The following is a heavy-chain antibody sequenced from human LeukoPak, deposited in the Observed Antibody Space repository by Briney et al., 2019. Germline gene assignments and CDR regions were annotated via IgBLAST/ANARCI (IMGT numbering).Heavy chain of an antibody. Sequence: GGSLRLSCAASGFTFSSYAMSWVRQAPGKGLEWVSAISGSGGSTYYADSVKGRFTISRDNSKNTLYLQMNSLRAEDTAVYYCAKDYVLRFLEWKYNWFDPWGQGTLVTVSS. V-gene: IGHV3-23*01. CDR2: ISGSGGST. CDR1: GFTFSSYA. CDR3: AKDYVLRFLEWKYNWFDP. J-gene: IGHJ5*02. D-gene: IGHD3-3*01.